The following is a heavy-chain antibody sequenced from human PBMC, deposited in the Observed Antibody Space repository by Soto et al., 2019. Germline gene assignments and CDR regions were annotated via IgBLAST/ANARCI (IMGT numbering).Heavy chain of an antibody. V-gene: IGHV4-31*03. CDR3: ARTLGSGSRRDYYYYYGMEV. D-gene: IGHD3-10*01. Sequence: SDTLSLTCSVSGGSISSGGYYWSWIRQHPGKGLEWIGYIYYSGSTYYNPPLKSRVTISVDTSKNQFSLKLSSVTAADTAVYYCARTLGSGSRRDYYYYYGMEVWGQGTTVTVSS. J-gene: IGHJ6*02. CDR1: GGSISSGGYY. CDR2: IYYSGST.